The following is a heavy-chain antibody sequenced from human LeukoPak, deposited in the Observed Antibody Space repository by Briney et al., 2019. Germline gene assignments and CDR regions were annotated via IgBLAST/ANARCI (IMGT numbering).Heavy chain of an antibody. CDR2: IIPNFGTA. J-gene: IGHJ3*02. CDR1: GGTFTSYA. D-gene: IGHD5-18*01. Sequence: SVKLSCKXSGGTFTSYAIRRVRQAPGQGLEWKGRIIPNFGTANYSQKFQGRVTITTDESTSTAYMELSSVRYEDTAVYYCARRHTAMVEDAFDIWGQGTMVTVSS. V-gene: IGHV1-69*05. CDR3: ARRHTAMVEDAFDI.